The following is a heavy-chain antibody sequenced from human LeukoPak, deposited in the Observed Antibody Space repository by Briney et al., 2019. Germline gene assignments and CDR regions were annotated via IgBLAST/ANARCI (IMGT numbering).Heavy chain of an antibody. V-gene: IGHV1-69*13. CDR1: GGTFSSYA. CDR3: ARDASQGRYCSSTSCSTGAFDI. Sequence: SVKVSCKASGGTFSSYAISWVRQAPGQGLEWMGGIIPIFGTANYAQKFQGRVTITADESTSTAYMELSSLRSEDTAAYYCARDASQGRYCSSTSCSTGAFDIWGQGTMVTVSS. CDR2: IIPIFGTA. J-gene: IGHJ3*02. D-gene: IGHD2-2*01.